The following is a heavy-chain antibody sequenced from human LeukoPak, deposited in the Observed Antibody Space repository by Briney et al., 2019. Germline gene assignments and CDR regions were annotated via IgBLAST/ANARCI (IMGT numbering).Heavy chain of an antibody. CDR2: IYYSGST. Sequence: PSETLSLTCTVSGGSISSGGYYWSWIRQHPGKGLEWIGYIYYSGSTYYNPSLKSRVTISVDTSKNQFSLKLSSVTAADTAVYYCARDFNMVRGSGDWFDPWGQGTLVTVSS. CDR1: GGSISSGGYY. J-gene: IGHJ5*02. CDR3: ARDFNMVRGSGDWFDP. D-gene: IGHD3-10*01. V-gene: IGHV4-31*03.